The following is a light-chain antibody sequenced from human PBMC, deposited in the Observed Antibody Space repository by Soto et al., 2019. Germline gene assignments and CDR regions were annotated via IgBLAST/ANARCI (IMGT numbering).Light chain of an antibody. Sequence: QSVLTQPPSVSGSPGQSVSISCTGTSSDVGNYNRVSWYQQPPGTAPKLIIYEVNNRPSGVPDRFSGSKSDNTASLTISGLRAEDEANYFCSLYTTSSTRVVFGGGTKLTVL. CDR3: SLYTTSSTRVV. CDR1: SSDVGNYNR. J-gene: IGLJ2*01. V-gene: IGLV2-18*01. CDR2: EVN.